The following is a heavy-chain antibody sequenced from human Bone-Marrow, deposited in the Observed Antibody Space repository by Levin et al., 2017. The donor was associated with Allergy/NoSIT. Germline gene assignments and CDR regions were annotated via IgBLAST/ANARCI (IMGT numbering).Heavy chain of an antibody. V-gene: IGHV3-30*03. Sequence: SCEGSGFAFSDSGIHWVRQAPGKGLEWVAVISYDGNTKIYADSLEGRFTISRDNSKSTSYLHMSGLKVEDTALYYCARDGYDGSYWYFDLWGRGSLVTVSS. CDR2: ISYDGNTK. CDR3: ARDGYDGSYWYFDL. CDR1: GFAFSDSG. J-gene: IGHJ2*01. D-gene: IGHD5-12*01.